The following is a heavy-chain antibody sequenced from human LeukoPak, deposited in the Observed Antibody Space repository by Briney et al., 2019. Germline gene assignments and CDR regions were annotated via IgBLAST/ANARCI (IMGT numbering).Heavy chain of an antibody. Sequence: PGGSLRPSCAASGFTFNNYAMHWVRQAPGKGLEWVAVISYDGSNKYYTDSVKGRFTISRDNSKNTLYLQMNSLRSEDTAVYFCARDSGFSGTQRGEYWGHGTLVTVSS. CDR2: ISYDGSNK. J-gene: IGHJ4*01. D-gene: IGHD3/OR15-3a*01. CDR1: GFTFNNYA. CDR3: ARDSGFSGTQRGEY. V-gene: IGHV3-30*04.